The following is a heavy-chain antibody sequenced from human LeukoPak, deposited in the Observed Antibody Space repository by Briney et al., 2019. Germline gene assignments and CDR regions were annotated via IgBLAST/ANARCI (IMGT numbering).Heavy chain of an antibody. CDR3: AKAPGYCTSTSCSIDY. CDR1: GFTFSSYA. CDR2: ISFDGSNK. D-gene: IGHD2-2*01. J-gene: IGHJ4*02. Sequence: GRSLRLSCAASGFTFSSYAMHWVRQAPGKGLEWVAVISFDGSNKYYADSVKGRFTISRDNSKNTLYPQMNSLRAEDTAVYYCAKAPGYCTSTSCSIDYWGQGTLVTVSP. V-gene: IGHV3-30*04.